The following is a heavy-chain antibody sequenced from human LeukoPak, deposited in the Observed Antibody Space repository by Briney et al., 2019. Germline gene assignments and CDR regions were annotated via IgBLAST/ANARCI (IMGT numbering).Heavy chain of an antibody. D-gene: IGHD3-22*01. V-gene: IGHV1-2*02. CDR3: ARGDDSSGNY. J-gene: IGHJ4*02. CDR2: LNPNSGGT. CDR1: GYTFTGYY. Sequence: GASVKVSCKASGYTFTGYYMHWVRPAPGQGLEWMGWLNPNSGGTSYAKKFQGRVTMTRDTSISTAYMELSRLRSDDTAVYYCARGDDSSGNYWGQGTLVTVSS.